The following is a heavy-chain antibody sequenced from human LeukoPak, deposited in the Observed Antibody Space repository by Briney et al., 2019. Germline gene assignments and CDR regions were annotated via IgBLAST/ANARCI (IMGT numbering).Heavy chain of an antibody. CDR3: ARGPLGELFNDAFDI. CDR2: IYYSGST. V-gene: IGHV4-59*01. J-gene: IGHJ3*02. CDR1: GGSISSYY. Sequence: SETLSLTCTVSGGSISSYYWSWIRQPPGKGLEWIGYIYYSGSTNYNPSLESRVTISVDTSKNQFSLKLSSVTAADTAVYYCARGPLGELFNDAFDIWGQGTLVTVSS. D-gene: IGHD3-10*01.